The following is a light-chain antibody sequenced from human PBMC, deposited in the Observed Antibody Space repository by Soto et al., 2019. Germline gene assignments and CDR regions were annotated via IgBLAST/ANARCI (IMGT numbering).Light chain of an antibody. V-gene: IGKV1-27*01. CDR2: GAS. J-gene: IGKJ3*01. Sequence: DIQMAQSPSSLSASVGDRVTITCRASQGISNYLAWYQQKPGKVPNVLIYGASTLHSGVPSRFSGSGSGTEFTLTITSLQPEDVATYYCQKYNTALFTFGPGTKVDLK. CDR1: QGISNY. CDR3: QKYNTALFT.